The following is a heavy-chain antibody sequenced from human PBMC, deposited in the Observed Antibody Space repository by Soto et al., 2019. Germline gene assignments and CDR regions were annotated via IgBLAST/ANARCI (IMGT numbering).Heavy chain of an antibody. CDR3: ARPYSSNTFGWYNWFDP. CDR2: ISAYNGNT. V-gene: IGHV1-18*01. Sequence: GASVKVSCKASGYTFTSYGISWVRQAPGQGLEWMGWISAYNGNTNYAQKLQGRVTMTTDTSTSTAYMELRSLRSDDTAVYYCARPYSSNTFGWYNWFDPWGQGTLVTVSS. D-gene: IGHD6-13*01. CDR1: GYTFTSYG. J-gene: IGHJ5*02.